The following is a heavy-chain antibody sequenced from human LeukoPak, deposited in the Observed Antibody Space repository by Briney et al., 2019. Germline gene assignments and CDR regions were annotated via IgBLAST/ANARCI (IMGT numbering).Heavy chain of an antibody. CDR3: TRDSRWSSDY. D-gene: IGHD6-6*01. CDR2: INPSGGST. V-gene: IGHV1-46*01. Sequence: ASVKVSCKASGYTFTNSYMHWVRQAPGQGLEWMGIINPSGGSTNYAQKFQGRVTMTSDMSTSIVYMVLSSLRSEDTALYYCTRDSRWSSDYWGQGTLVTVSS. J-gene: IGHJ4*02. CDR1: GYTFTNSY.